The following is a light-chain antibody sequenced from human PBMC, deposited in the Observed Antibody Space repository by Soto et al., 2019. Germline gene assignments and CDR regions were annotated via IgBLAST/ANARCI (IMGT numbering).Light chain of an antibody. J-gene: IGKJ3*01. CDR2: EAS. CDR3: QQYGNLPFT. Sequence: DTQMTQSPSSLSASVGDRVTITCQASQDISDYLTWYQQKPGKAPKLLIYEASNLETGVPSRFSGSGSGTDFTFTISSLQPEDIATYYCQQYGNLPFTFGPGTKVDI. V-gene: IGKV1-33*01. CDR1: QDISDY.